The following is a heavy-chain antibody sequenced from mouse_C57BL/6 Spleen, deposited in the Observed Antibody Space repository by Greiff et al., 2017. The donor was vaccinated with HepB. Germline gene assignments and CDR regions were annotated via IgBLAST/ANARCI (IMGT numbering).Heavy chain of an antibody. CDR1: GYTFTSYW. CDR3: ARAEVTTVVATPFDY. J-gene: IGHJ2*01. D-gene: IGHD1-1*01. Sequence: QVQLQQPGAELVRPGSSVKLSCKASGYTFTSYWMHWVKQRPIQGLEWIGNIYPSDSETHYNQKFKDKATLTVDKSSSTAYMQLRSLTSEDSAVYYCARAEVTTVVATPFDYWGQGTTLTVSS. V-gene: IGHV1-52*01. CDR2: IYPSDSET.